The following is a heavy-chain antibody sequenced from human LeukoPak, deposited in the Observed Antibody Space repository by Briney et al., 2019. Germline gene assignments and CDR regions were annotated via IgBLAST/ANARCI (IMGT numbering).Heavy chain of an antibody. CDR2: ISSSGSTI. CDR1: GFTFSDYY. CDR3: ATLFHFWSGYLDY. J-gene: IGHJ4*02. V-gene: IGHV3-11*01. Sequence: GGSLRHSCAASGFTFSDYYMSWIRQAPGKGLEWVSYISSSGSTIYHADSVKGRFTITRDNAKNSMYLQMNSLRAEDTAVCYCATLFHFWSGYLDYWGQGTLVTVSS. D-gene: IGHD3-3*02.